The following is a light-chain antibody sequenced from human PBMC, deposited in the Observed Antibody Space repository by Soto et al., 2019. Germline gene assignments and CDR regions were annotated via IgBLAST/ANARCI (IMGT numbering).Light chain of an antibody. CDR2: GAS. J-gene: IGKJ2*01. CDR1: QSVNSH. Sequence: IVMTQSPATLPVSPGERATLSCRTSQSVNSHLAWHQHKPGQAPRLLIYGASSRATGIPDRFSGSGSGTDFTLTISSLQSEDFAVYYCQHYNYWPYTFGQGTKVDIK. CDR3: QHYNYWPYT. V-gene: IGKV3D-15*01.